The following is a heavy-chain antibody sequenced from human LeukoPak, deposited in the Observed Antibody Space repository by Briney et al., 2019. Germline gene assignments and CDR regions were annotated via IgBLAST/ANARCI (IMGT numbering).Heavy chain of an antibody. V-gene: IGHV4-39*07. CDR1: GNSISSSSYY. J-gene: IGHJ6*03. CDR2: INYYGKT. CDR3: ARVAVVVIKHCYYMDV. D-gene: IGHD3-22*01. Sequence: SETLSLTCTVSGNSISSSSYYWVWIRQPPGKGLEWIGSINYYGKTYYNPSVKSRVTISVDTSKNQFSLKLSSVTAADTAVYYCARVAVVVIKHCYYMDVWGKGTTVTISS.